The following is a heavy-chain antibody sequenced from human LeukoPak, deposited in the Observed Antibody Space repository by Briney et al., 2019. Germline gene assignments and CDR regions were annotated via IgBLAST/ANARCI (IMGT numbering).Heavy chain of an antibody. CDR3: ARIYYAMDV. CDR2: IRINAHGGAT. J-gene: IGHJ6*02. V-gene: IGHV3-71*01. Sequence: GGSLRLSCAASGFTFSSYNMNLVRQAPGKGLEWVGFIRINAHGGATEYAASVEGRFTISRDDSKSIAYLQMNSLKTEDTAVYYCARIYYAMDVWGQGTMVTVSS. CDR1: GFTFSSYN.